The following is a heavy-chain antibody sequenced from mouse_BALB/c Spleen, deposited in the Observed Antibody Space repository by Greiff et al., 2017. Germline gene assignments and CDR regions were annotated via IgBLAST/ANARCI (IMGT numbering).Heavy chain of an antibody. V-gene: IGHV14-3*02. D-gene: IGHD2-10*01. CDR1: GFNIKDTY. CDR2: IDPANGNT. CDR3: ARWAFYGNYCY. J-gene: IGHJ2*01. Sequence: VQLQQSGAELVKPGASVKLSCTASGFNIKDTYMHWVKQRPEQGLEWIGRIDPANGNTKYDPKFQGKATITADTSSNTAYLQLSSLTSEDTAVYYCARWAFYGNYCYWGQGTTLTVSS.